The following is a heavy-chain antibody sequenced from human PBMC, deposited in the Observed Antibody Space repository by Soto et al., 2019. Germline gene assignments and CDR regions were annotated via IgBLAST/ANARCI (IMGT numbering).Heavy chain of an antibody. CDR2: INAGNGNT. CDR1: GYTFTSYA. V-gene: IGHV1-3*01. J-gene: IGHJ4*02. CDR3: ERDLAYCIPDY. Sequence: QVQLVQSGAEVKKPGASMKVSCKASGYTFTSYAMHWVRQAPGQRLEWMGWINAGNGNTKYSQNFQGRVTITRDTSASTAYMELSSLRSEDTAVYYCERDLAYCIPDYWGQGTLVTVSS. D-gene: IGHD2-21*01.